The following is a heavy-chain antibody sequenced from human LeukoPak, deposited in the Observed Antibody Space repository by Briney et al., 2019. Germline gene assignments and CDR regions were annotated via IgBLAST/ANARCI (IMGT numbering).Heavy chain of an antibody. CDR2: ISDDGSIT. CDR1: GFTFSRDW. Sequence: PGGSLRLSCAASGFTFSRDWMHWVRQAPGKGLVWVSRISDDGSITTYADSVKGRFTISRDNAKSTVFLQMNSLRVEDTAVYFCVRRYYEYNVYARHSDFWGQGILVTVSS. CDR3: VRRYYEYNVYARHSDF. J-gene: IGHJ4*02. D-gene: IGHD5/OR15-5a*01. V-gene: IGHV3-74*01.